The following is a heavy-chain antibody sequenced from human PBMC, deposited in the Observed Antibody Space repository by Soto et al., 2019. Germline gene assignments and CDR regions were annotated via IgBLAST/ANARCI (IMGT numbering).Heavy chain of an antibody. CDR1: GGSISSGGYY. Sequence: SETLSLTCTVSGGSISSGGYYWSWIRQHPGKGLEGIGYIYYGGGTSYNPSLKSRVTISVDTSKNQFSLKVSSVTAADTAVYYCARELTVTTNIFGYWGQGTLVTVSS. D-gene: IGHD4-17*01. CDR2: IYYGGGT. V-gene: IGHV4-31*03. CDR3: ARELTVTTNIFGY. J-gene: IGHJ4*02.